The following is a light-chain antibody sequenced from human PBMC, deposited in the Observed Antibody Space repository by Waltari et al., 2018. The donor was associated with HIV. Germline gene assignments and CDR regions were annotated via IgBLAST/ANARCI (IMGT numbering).Light chain of an antibody. CDR2: HDN. Sequence: SYELTQPPSVSVSPGQTASITCSGDKLGDKYACWYQQKPGQSPVLVIYHDNKRPSEIPERFSGSNSGNTATLTISGTQAMDEADYYCQAWDSSHVVFGGGTKLTVL. J-gene: IGLJ2*01. CDR1: KLGDKY. V-gene: IGLV3-1*01. CDR3: QAWDSSHVV.